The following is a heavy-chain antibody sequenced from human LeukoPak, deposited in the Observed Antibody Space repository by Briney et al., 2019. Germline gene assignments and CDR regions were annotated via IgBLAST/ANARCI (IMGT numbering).Heavy chain of an antibody. J-gene: IGHJ4*02. CDR1: GGSISSYY. D-gene: IGHD5-18*01. CDR2: IYYSGST. Sequence: PSETLSLTCTVSGGSISSYYWSWVRQPPGKGLEWIGHIYYSGSTNYNPSLKSRVTISIDTSKNQFSLRLSSVTAADTAVYYCARGAAGYSYGWGQGTLVTVSS. V-gene: IGHV4-59*01. CDR3: ARGAAGYSYG.